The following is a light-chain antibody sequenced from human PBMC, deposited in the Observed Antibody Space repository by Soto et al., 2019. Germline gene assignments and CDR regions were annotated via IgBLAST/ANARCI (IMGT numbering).Light chain of an antibody. Sequence: EIVLTQSPGTLSWSPRERATLSCRASQSIFNNYLAGYQQKPGQAPRLLVYGASFRATGIPDRFSGSGSGTDFTLTISRLEPEDFAVYYCQQYGGSPFTFGQGTRLEIK. V-gene: IGKV3-20*01. CDR3: QQYGGSPFT. J-gene: IGKJ2*01. CDR1: QSIFNNY. CDR2: GAS.